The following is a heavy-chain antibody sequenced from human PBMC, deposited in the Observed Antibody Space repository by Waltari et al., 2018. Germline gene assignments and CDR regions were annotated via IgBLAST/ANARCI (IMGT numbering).Heavy chain of an antibody. D-gene: IGHD3-9*01. CDR2: IIPILGIA. CDR1: GGTFSSYT. V-gene: IGHV1-69*02. Sequence: QVQLVQSGAEVKKPGSSVKVSCKASGGTFSSYTISWVRQAPGQGLEWMGRIIPILGIANYAQKFQGRVTITADKSTSTAYMVLSSLRSEDTAVYYCARTNYDILTGYYSPFDYWGQGTLVTVSS. CDR3: ARTNYDILTGYYSPFDY. J-gene: IGHJ4*02.